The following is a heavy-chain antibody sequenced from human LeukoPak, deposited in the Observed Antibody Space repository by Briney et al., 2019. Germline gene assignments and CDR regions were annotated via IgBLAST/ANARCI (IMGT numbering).Heavy chain of an antibody. CDR1: GYTFTNYA. CDR3: ARGGSGPFYFDY. D-gene: IGHD6-19*01. V-gene: IGHV1-3*01. J-gene: IGHJ4*02. CDR2: INADNSNT. Sequence: ASVKVSCKASGYTFTNYAVHWVRQAPGQRLEWMGWINADNSNTLYSQNFQGRVTITRDTSASTAYMELSSLRSEDTAVYYCARGGSGPFYFDYWGQGTLVTVSA.